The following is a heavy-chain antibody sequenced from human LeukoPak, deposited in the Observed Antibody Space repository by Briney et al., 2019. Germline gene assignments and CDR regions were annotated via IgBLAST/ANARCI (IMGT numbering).Heavy chain of an antibody. D-gene: IGHD2-8*02. Sequence: GGSLRLSCGGSGFALKSYSLTWVRQAPGKGLEWVSSISSTSAYIHYADSVKGRFTTSRDNVDNVVYLEMNGLRAEDTATYYCARVAVSGPTGWFDSWGQGTLVIVSS. V-gene: IGHV3-21*01. CDR2: ISSTSAYI. CDR3: ARVAVSGPTGWFDS. J-gene: IGHJ5*01. CDR1: GFALKSYS.